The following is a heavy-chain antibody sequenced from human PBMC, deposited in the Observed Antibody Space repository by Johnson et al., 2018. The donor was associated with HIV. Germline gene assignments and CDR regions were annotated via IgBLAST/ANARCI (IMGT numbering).Heavy chain of an antibody. CDR2: IKQDGSEK. D-gene: IGHD6-19*01. J-gene: IGHJ3*02. Sequence: VQLVESGGGLVQPGGSLRLSCAASGFTFSTYWMSWVRQAPGKGLEWVANIKQDGSEKYYVDSVKGRFTISRDNSKNMLFLQMNSLRAEDTAVYYCARDTRQWDAFDIWGQGTMVTVSS. CDR1: GFTFSTYW. V-gene: IGHV3-7*03. CDR3: ARDTRQWDAFDI.